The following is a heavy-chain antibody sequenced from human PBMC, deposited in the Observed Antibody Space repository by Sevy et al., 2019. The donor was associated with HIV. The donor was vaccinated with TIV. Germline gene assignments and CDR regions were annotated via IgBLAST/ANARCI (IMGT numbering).Heavy chain of an antibody. CDR1: GDSVSSNSVS. V-gene: IGHV6-1*01. Sequence: SQTLSLTCAISGDSVSSNSVSWNWIRQSPSRGLEWLGRTYYRSKWYTNYAVSVTSRLTINPDTYKNQFSLQLNSVTPGDTAVYFCARVRCLNLCGPYFYHWGQGILVNVSS. J-gene: IGHJ4*02. CDR3: ARVRCLNLCGPYFYH. CDR2: TYYRSKWYT. D-gene: IGHD3-16*01.